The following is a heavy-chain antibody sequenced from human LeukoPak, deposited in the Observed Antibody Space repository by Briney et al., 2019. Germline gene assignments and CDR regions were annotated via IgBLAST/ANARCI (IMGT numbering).Heavy chain of an antibody. CDR1: GFTFSSYA. CDR2: ISGSGGST. V-gene: IGHV3-23*01. Sequence: AGGSLRLSCVASGFTFSSYAMSWVRQAPGKGLEWVSAISGSGGSTYYADSVKGRFTISRDNSKNTLYLQMNSLRAEDTAVYYCAKDAGPRITMVRGVPTPDYWGQGTLVTVSS. CDR3: AKDAGPRITMVRGVPTPDY. D-gene: IGHD3-10*01. J-gene: IGHJ4*02.